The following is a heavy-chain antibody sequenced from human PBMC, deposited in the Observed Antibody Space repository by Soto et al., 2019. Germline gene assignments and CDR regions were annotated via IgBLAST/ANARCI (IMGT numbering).Heavy chain of an antibody. D-gene: IGHD4-17*01. CDR2: ISGSGGGT. CDR1: GFTFSNYA. CDR3: AKPVEYYGDYFWYFDL. J-gene: IGHJ2*01. V-gene: IGHV3-23*01. Sequence: EVQLLESGGGLVQPGGSLRLSCTASGFTFSNYAMNWVRQAPGKGLEWVSAISGSGGGTHYADSVKGRFTISRDNSKNPLYLQVTSLRAEDTAVYYCAKPVEYYGDYFWYFDLWGRGTLVTVSS.